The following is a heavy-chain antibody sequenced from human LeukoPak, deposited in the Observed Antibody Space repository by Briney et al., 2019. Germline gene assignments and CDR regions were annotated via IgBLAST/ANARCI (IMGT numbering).Heavy chain of an antibody. V-gene: IGHV1-18*01. Sequence: ASVKVSCKASGYTFTSYGISWVRQAPGQGLEWMGWISAYNGNTNYAQKLQGRVTMTTDTSTSTAYVELRSLRSDDTAVYYCARDPRGSYFYYYYMNVWGKGTTVTVSS. J-gene: IGHJ6*03. CDR2: ISAYNGNT. CDR3: ARDPRGSYFYYYYMNV. D-gene: IGHD1-26*01. CDR1: GYTFTSYG.